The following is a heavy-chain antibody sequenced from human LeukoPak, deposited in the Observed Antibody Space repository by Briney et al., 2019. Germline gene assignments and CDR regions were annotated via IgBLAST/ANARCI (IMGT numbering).Heavy chain of an antibody. CDR1: GGSISSSSYY. V-gene: IGHV4-39*01. Sequence: NTSETLSLTCTVSGGSISSSSYYWGWIRQPPGKGLEWIGSIYYSGSTYYNPSLKSRVTISVDTSKNQFSLKLSSVTAADTAVYYCARLLKYYYDSSGYYYFSWDSYAFDIWGQGTMVTVSS. J-gene: IGHJ3*02. CDR3: ARLLKYYYDSSGYYYFSWDSYAFDI. CDR2: IYYSGST. D-gene: IGHD3-22*01.